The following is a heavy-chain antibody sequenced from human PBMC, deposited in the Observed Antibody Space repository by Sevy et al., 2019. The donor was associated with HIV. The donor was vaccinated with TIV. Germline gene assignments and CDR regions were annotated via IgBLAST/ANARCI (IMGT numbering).Heavy chain of an antibody. D-gene: IGHD3-3*01. CDR2: MNPNSGNT. J-gene: IGHJ6*02. CDR3: AKGYYGFWSGYYYGMDV. Sequence: ASVKVSCKASGYTFTSYDINWVRQATGQGLEWMGWMNPNSGNTGYAQKFQGRVIMTRNNSITTAYMELSSLKSEDTAVYYCAKGYYGFWSGYYYGMDVWGQGTTVTVSS. V-gene: IGHV1-8*01. CDR1: GYTFTSYD.